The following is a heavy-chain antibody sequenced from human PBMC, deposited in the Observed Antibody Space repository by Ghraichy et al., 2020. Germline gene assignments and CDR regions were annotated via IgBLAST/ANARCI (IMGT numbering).Heavy chain of an antibody. V-gene: IGHV1-18*01. CDR3: ARDKEPAYYYDSSGYYGDTFDI. J-gene: IGHJ3*02. CDR2: ISAYNGNT. D-gene: IGHD3-22*01. CDR1: GYTFNSYG. Sequence: ASVKVSCKASGYTFNSYGISWVRQAPGQGLEWMGWISAYNGNTNYAQKLQGRVTMTTDTSTSTAYMELRSLRSDDTAVYYCARDKEPAYYYDSSGYYGDTFDIWGQGTMVTVSS.